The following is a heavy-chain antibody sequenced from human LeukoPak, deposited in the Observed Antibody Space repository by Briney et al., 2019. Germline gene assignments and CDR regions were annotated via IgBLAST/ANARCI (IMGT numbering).Heavy chain of an antibody. Sequence: PPETLSLTCTVAGASISSYYCSWIRQPPGKGLEWIGYIYYSGSTNYNPSLKSRVTISVDTSKNQFSLKLSSVTAADTAVYYCARARDSGSWYNWFDPWGQGTLVTVSS. CDR1: GASISSYY. J-gene: IGHJ5*02. V-gene: IGHV4-59*01. CDR3: ARARDSGSWYNWFDP. D-gene: IGHD1-26*01. CDR2: IYYSGST.